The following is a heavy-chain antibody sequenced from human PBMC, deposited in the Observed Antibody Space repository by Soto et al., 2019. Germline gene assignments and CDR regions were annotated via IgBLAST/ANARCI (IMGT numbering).Heavy chain of an antibody. CDR2: ISYDGSNK. CDR3: ARSEAAAGHVFDD. V-gene: IGHV3-30-3*01. CDR1: GFTFSSYT. D-gene: IGHD6-13*01. J-gene: IGHJ4*02. Sequence: GGSLRLSXAASGFTFSSYTMHWVRQAPGKGLEWVAVISYDGSNKYYADSVKGRFTISRDNSKNTLYLQMNSLRAEDTAVYYCARSEAAAGHVFDDWGQGTLVTVS.